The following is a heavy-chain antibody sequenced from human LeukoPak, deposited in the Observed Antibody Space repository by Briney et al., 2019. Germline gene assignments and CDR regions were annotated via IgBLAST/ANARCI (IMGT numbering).Heavy chain of an antibody. CDR2: IFGSGGSP. J-gene: IGHJ4*02. CDR1: GFTFGSHA. V-gene: IGHV3-23*01. D-gene: IGHD5-18*01. Sequence: GGSLRLSWEASGFTFGSHAMYWVRQAPGKGLEWVAGIFGSGGSPHYADSVKGRFTISRDNSRNTVYLQINSLRAEVTAVYYCGKTTVGYSSGQKPAWPVDYWGQGTLVTVSS. CDR3: GKTTVGYSSGQKPAWPVDY.